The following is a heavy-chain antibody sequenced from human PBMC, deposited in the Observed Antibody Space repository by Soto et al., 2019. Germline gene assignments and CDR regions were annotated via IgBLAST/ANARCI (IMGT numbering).Heavy chain of an antibody. CDR3: ARDEGGIVVVVAATPQYYYYGMDV. CDR1: GYTFTSYY. Sequence: ASVKVSCKASGYTFTSYYMHWVRQAPGQGLEWMGIINPSGGSTSYAQKFQGRVTMTRDTSTSTVYMELSGLRSEDTAVYYCARDEGGIVVVVAATPQYYYYGMDVWGQGTTVTVSS. CDR2: INPSGGST. J-gene: IGHJ6*02. V-gene: IGHV1-46*01. D-gene: IGHD2-15*01.